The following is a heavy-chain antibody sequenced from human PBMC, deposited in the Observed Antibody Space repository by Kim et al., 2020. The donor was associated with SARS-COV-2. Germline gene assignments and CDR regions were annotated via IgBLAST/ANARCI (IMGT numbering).Heavy chain of an antibody. CDR1: GGSISSSSYY. CDR3: ARHGPEESTWIQLRWFDH. CDR2: IYYSGST. Sequence: SETLSLTCTVSGGSISSSSYYWGWIRQPPGKGLEGIGSIYYSGSTYYNPSLKSRVTISVDTFKNQFSLKLSSVTAADTAVYYCARHGPEESTWIQLRWFDHWGQGNLVTVSS. V-gene: IGHV4-39*01. J-gene: IGHJ5*02. D-gene: IGHD5-18*01.